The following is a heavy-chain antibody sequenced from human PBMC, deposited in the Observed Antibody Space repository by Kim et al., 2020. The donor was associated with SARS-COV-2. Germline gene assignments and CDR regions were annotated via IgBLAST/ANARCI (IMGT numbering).Heavy chain of an antibody. D-gene: IGHD3-10*02. CDR3: ARSVFGDNY. Sequence: GGSLRLSCAASGFTFSHDRMTWVRQAPGKGLEWVANINQDGSESYYVDSVKGRFTISRDNAKNSLYLQMNSLRVEDTAVYYCARSVFGDNYWGQGTLVSVSS. J-gene: IGHJ4*02. CDR1: GFTFSHDR. V-gene: IGHV3-7*01. CDR2: INQDGSES.